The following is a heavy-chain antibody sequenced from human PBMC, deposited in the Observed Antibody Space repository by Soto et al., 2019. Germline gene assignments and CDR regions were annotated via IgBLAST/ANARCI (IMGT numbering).Heavy chain of an antibody. CDR2: IFYNGET. J-gene: IGHJ4*02. V-gene: IGHV4-30-4*01. D-gene: IGHD4-4*01. CDR3: AREGRLQSLDY. CDR1: GGSISNPDYY. Sequence: QVQLQESGPGLVKPSQILSLTCTVSGGSISNPDYYWSWIRQPPGKGLEWIGSIFYNGETSYNPSLKSRLSMSVDTSKNQFSLSLSSATASDTAVYFCAREGRLQSLDYWGQGTLVTVSS.